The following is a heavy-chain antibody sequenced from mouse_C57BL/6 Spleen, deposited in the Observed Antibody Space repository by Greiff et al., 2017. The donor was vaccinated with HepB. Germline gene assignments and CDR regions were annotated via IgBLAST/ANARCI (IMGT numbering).Heavy chain of an antibody. D-gene: IGHD2-3*01. CDR1: GFTFSSYA. V-gene: IGHV5-4*01. J-gene: IGHJ3*01. CDR2: ISDGGSYT. CDR3: ARDHDGYYAY. Sequence: DVHLVESGGGLVKPGGSLKLSCAASGFTFSSYAMSWVRQTPEKRLEWVATISDGGSYTYYPDNVKGRFTISRDNAKNNLYLQMSHLKSEDTAMYYCARDHDGYYAYWGQGTLVTVSA.